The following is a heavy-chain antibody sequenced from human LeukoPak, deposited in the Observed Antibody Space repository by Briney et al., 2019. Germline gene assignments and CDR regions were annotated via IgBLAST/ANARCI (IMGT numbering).Heavy chain of an antibody. CDR3: AKGRGYCTGGSCYSDY. Sequence: GGSLRLSCTASGFTFRNYAMSWVRQAPGKGLEWVSTSSGSDGSTYYADPVKGRFTISRDNSKNTLYLQMNSLRVEDTAIYYCAKGRGYCTGGSCYSDYWGQGTLVTVSS. CDR1: GFTFRNYA. J-gene: IGHJ4*02. CDR2: SSGSDGST. V-gene: IGHV3-23*01. D-gene: IGHD2-15*01.